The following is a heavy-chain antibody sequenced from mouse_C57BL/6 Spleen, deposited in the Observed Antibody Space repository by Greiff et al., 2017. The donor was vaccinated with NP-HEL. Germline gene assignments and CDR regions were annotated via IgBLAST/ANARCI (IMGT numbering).Heavy chain of an antibody. J-gene: IGHJ3*01. D-gene: IGHD2-4*01. Sequence: EVKLLESGGGLVKPGGSLKLSCAASGFTFSDYGMHWVRQAPEKGLEWVAYISSGSSTIYYADTVTGRFTISRDNAKNTLFLQRTSLRSEDPAMYYWARFDYDRGFAYWGQGTRVTVSA. CDR2: ISSGSSTI. CDR3: ARFDYDRGFAY. CDR1: GFTFSDYG. V-gene: IGHV5-17*01.